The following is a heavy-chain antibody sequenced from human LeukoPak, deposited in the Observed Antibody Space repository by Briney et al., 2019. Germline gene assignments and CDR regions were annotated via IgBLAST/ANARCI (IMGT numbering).Heavy chain of an antibody. J-gene: IGHJ4*02. D-gene: IGHD2-15*01. CDR3: ARGVGDIVVVVAATPAHYFDY. V-gene: IGHV4-34*01. Sequence: PSETLSLICAVYGGSFSGYYWSWIRQPPGKGLEWIGEINHSGSTNYNPSLKSRVTISVDTSKNQFSLKLSSVTAADTAVYYCARGVGDIVVVVAATPAHYFDYWGQGTLVTVSS. CDR1: GGSFSGYY. CDR2: INHSGST.